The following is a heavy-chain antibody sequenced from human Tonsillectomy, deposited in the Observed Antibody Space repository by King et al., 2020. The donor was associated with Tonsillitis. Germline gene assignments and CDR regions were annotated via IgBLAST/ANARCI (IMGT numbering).Heavy chain of an antibody. D-gene: IGHD6-13*01. J-gene: IGHJ5*01. CDR2: IVGGSGNT. CDR3: AAGDSGSWPTALDS. CDR1: GFTFTTST. Sequence: QLVQSGPEVKKPGTSVKVPCKASGFTFTTSTVQWVRQARGQRLEWIGWIVGGSGNTHYAQKLQERVTITRDMFTTTVYMELSSLRSEDTAVYYCAAGDSGSWPTALDSWGQGTLVTVSS. V-gene: IGHV1-58*01.